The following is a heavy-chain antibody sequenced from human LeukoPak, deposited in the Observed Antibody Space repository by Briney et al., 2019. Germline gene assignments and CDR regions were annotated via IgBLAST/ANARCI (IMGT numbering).Heavy chain of an antibody. Sequence: GASVKVSCKASGYTFTSYDINWVRQATGQGLEWMGWMNPNSGNTGYAQKFQGRVTMTRNTSISTAYMELSSLRSEDTAVYYSARGYSSGWYRGALYYFDYWGQGTLVTVSS. CDR2: MNPNSGNT. D-gene: IGHD6-19*01. CDR3: ARGYSSGWYRGALYYFDY. V-gene: IGHV1-8*01. J-gene: IGHJ4*02. CDR1: GYTFTSYD.